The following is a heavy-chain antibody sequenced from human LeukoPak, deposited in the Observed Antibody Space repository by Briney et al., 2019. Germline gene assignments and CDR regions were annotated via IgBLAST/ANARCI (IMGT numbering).Heavy chain of an antibody. Sequence: ASVKVSCKTSGYTFTNYGITWVRQAPGQGLEWIGIINPSGGSTNYAQNFQGRVTMTRDTSTSTVYMELSSLRSEDTAVYYCARDYFDNWGQGTLVTVSS. V-gene: IGHV1-46*01. CDR2: INPSGGST. J-gene: IGHJ4*02. CDR1: GYTFTNYG. CDR3: ARDYFDN.